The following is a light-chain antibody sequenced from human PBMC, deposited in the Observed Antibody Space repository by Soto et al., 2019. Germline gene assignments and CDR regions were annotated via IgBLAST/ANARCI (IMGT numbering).Light chain of an antibody. CDR1: QGISSY. Sequence: AIRMTQSPSSFSASTGDRVTITCRASQGISSYLAWYQQRPGKAPKLLIYAASTLQSGVPSRFSVSASGTDFTLTISCLQSEDFATYYCQQYYSYPLTFGGGTKVEIK. CDR3: QQYYSYPLT. J-gene: IGKJ4*01. V-gene: IGKV1-8*01. CDR2: AAS.